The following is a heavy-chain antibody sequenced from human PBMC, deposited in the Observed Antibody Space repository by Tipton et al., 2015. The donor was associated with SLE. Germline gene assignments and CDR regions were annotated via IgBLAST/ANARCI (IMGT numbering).Heavy chain of an antibody. Sequence: TLSLTCTASGGSISSYYWSWIRQPPGKGLEWIGYIYTSGSTNYNPSLKSRVTISVDTSKNQFSLKLSSVTAADTAVYYCARGQGSYYDILTGGAFDIWGQGTMVTVSS. CDR3: ARGQGSYYDILTGGAFDI. CDR1: GGSISSYY. J-gene: IGHJ3*02. D-gene: IGHD3-9*01. V-gene: IGHV4-4*09. CDR2: IYTSGST.